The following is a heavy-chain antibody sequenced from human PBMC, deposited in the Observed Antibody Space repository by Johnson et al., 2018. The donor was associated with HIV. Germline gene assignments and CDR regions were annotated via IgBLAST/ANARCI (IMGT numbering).Heavy chain of an antibody. V-gene: IGHV3-20*04. Sequence: MQLVESGGGVVRPGGSLRLSCAASGFTFDEYGMSWVRQTPGKGLEWVSGISWNSGSKDYADSVKGRFTISRDNAKNSLYLQMNSLRAEDTGVYYCARDLQYSGSWDDTQSALDIWGQGTMVTVSS. CDR3: ARDLQYSGSWDDTQSALDI. CDR2: ISWNSGSK. CDR1: GFTFDEYG. D-gene: IGHD6-13*01. J-gene: IGHJ3*02.